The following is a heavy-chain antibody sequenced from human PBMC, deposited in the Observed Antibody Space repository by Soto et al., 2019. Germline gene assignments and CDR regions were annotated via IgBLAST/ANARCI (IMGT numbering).Heavy chain of an antibody. Sequence: QVQLVQSGAEVKKPGASVKVSCKASGHTFTSYAMHWVRQAPGQRLEWMGWINAGNGNTKYSQKFQGRVTITRDTSASTAYMERSSLRSEDTAVYYCARAGARPAWFDPWGQGTLVTVSS. J-gene: IGHJ5*02. CDR3: ARAGARPAWFDP. CDR2: INAGNGNT. D-gene: IGHD7-27*01. V-gene: IGHV1-3*01. CDR1: GHTFTSYA.